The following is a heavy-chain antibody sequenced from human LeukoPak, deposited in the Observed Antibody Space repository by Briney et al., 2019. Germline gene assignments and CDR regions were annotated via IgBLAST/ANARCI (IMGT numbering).Heavy chain of an antibody. CDR1: GGSISSFY. CDR3: ARRGYNYSIDY. CDR2: IYYSGST. D-gene: IGHD5-18*01. V-gene: IGHV4-59*01. J-gene: IGHJ4*02. Sequence: PSETLSLTRTVSGGSISSFYWSWIRQPPGKGLEWIGYIYYSGSTNYNPSLESRVTISVDTSKNQFSLRLSSVTAADTAVYYCARRGYNYSIDYWGQGTLVTVSS.